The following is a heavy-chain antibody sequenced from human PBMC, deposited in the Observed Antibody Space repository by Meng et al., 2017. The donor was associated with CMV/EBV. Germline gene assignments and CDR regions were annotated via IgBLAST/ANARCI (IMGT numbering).Heavy chain of an antibody. CDR3: AREDYGYYGMDV. CDR1: GGSVSSGSYY. J-gene: IGHJ6*02. Sequence: GSLRLSCTVSGGSVSSGSYYWSWIRQPPGKGLEWIGYIYYSGSTNYNPSLKSRVTISVDTSKNQFSLKLSSVTAADTAVYYCAREDYGYYGMDVWGQGTTVTVSS. V-gene: IGHV4-61*01. CDR2: IYYSGST.